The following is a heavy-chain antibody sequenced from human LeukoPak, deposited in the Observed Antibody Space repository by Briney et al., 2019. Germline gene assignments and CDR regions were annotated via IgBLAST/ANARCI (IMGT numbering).Heavy chain of an antibody. CDR3: ARDYYDSSGEFDY. V-gene: IGHV3-21*01. D-gene: IGHD3-22*01. J-gene: IGHJ4*02. CDR2: ISSSSSYI. Sequence: GGSLRLSCAVSGFTFSSYSMNWVRQAPGKGLEWVSSISSSSSYIYYADSMKGRFTISRDNAKNSLYLQMNSLRAEDTAVYYCARDYYDSSGEFDYWGQGTLVTVSS. CDR1: GFTFSSYS.